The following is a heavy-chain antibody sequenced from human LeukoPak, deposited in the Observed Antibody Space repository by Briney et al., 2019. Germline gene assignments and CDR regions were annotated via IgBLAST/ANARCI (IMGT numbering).Heavy chain of an antibody. V-gene: IGHV5-51*01. D-gene: IGHD1-26*01. CDR1: GYIFTSYW. J-gene: IGHJ4*02. CDR2: IYHGDSDT. CDR3: ARQGGGVGASD. Sequence: GESLNLSCKGSGYIFTSYWIGWVRQTPGKGLEWMGIIYHGDSDTIYSPSFQGQVTISADKSISTAYLQWSRLKASDTAMYYCARQGGGVGASDWGQGTLVTVSS.